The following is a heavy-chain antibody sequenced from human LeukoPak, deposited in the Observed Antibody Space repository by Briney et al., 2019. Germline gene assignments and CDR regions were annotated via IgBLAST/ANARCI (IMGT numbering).Heavy chain of an antibody. CDR1: GYSISSGYY. CDR3: ARFTTGIVGATNLGWFDP. CDR2: MYHSGST. D-gene: IGHD1-26*01. Sequence: SETLSLTCTVSGYSISSGYYWGWIRQPPGKGLEWIGSMYHSGSTYYNPSLKSRVTIAVDTSKNQFSLKLGSVTAADTAVYYCARFTTGIVGATNLGWFDPWGQGTLVTVSS. J-gene: IGHJ5*02. V-gene: IGHV4-38-2*02.